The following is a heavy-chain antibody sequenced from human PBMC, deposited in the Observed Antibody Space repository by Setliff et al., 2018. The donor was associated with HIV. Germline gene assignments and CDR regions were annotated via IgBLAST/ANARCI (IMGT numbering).Heavy chain of an antibody. CDR3: ARDPSGNSYGYYFDL. CDR2: MNPSGAT. D-gene: IGHD5-18*01. Sequence: ASVKVSCKASGYTLTNYDINWVRQATGQGLEWMGWMNPSGATGYAQEFQGRVTMTRDTSISTAYMELSSLRSEDTAVYYCARDPSGNSYGYYFDLWGQGVLVTVSS. CDR1: GYTLTNYD. J-gene: IGHJ4*02. V-gene: IGHV1-8*02.